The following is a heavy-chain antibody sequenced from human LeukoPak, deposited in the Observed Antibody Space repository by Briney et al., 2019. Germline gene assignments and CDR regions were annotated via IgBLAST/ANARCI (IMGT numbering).Heavy chain of an antibody. CDR3: ARTGDYESFDY. CDR1: GFTFSDYG. Sequence: GKSLRLSCTASGFTFSDYGMHWVRQAPGKGLEWVAVISYDGSNKYYADSVKGRFTISRDNSKNTLYLQMNSLRAEDTAVYYCARTGDYESFDYWGQGTLVTVSS. D-gene: IGHD4-17*01. J-gene: IGHJ4*02. CDR2: ISYDGSNK. V-gene: IGHV3-33*05.